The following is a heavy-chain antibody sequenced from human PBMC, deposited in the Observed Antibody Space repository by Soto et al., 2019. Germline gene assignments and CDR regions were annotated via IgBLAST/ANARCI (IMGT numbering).Heavy chain of an antibody. J-gene: IGHJ4*02. V-gene: IGHV1-18*01. CDR3: ARGALDFYWLLSLDY. D-gene: IGHD3-9*01. CDR1: GYTFTSYG. Sequence: ASVKVSCKASGYTFTSYGISWVRQAPGQGLEWMGWISAYNGNTNYAQKLQGRVTMTTDTSTSTAYMELRSLRSDDTAVYYCARGALDFYWLLSLDYWGQGTLVTVSS. CDR2: ISAYNGNT.